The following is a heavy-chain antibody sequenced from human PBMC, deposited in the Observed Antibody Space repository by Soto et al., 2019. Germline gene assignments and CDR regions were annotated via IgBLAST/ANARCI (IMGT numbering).Heavy chain of an antibody. CDR1: GFTFISSA. Sequence: GASVKVSCKASGFTFISSAIQCVRQARGQRLEWIGWIVVGSGNIHYAQKFQERVTITRDMSTSTAYMELSSLTSEDTAVYYCAAGVRGSTTGTTLYMDVWGKGTTVTVSS. CDR3: AAGVRGSTTGTTLYMDV. D-gene: IGHD1-1*01. J-gene: IGHJ6*03. V-gene: IGHV1-58*02. CDR2: IVVGSGNI.